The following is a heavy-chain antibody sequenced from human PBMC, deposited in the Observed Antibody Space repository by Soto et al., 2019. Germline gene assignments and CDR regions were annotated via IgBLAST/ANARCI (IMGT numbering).Heavy chain of an antibody. V-gene: IGHV2-5*02. D-gene: IGHD6-25*01. J-gene: IGHJ4*02. CDR1: GFSLSTSGVG. Sequence: QITLKESGPTLVKPTQTLTLTCTFSGFSLSTSGVGVGWIRQPPGKALEWLALIYWDDDKRYSPSLKSRLTNTKDPSKNPVVLTRTNMDPVDTATYYCAHMGYIGGPEGYDYWGQGTLVTVSS. CDR2: IYWDDDK. CDR3: AHMGYIGGPEGYDY.